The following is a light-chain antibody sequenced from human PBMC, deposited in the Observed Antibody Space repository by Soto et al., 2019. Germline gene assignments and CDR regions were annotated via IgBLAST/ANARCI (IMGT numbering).Light chain of an antibody. CDR2: GVS. CDR1: QSVGNN. V-gene: IGKV3-15*01. CDR3: QQYARGPQT. Sequence: EVVMTQSPATLSVSPGERGILSCMASQSVGNNLAWYQQRPGQAPRLLMYGVSTRATGVPARFSGSGFGTRFTPTINSLQSEDFAVYYCQQYARGPQTFGKGTKVEIK. J-gene: IGKJ1*01.